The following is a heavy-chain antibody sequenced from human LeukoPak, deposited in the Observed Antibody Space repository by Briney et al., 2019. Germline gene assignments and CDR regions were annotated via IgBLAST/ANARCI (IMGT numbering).Heavy chain of an antibody. J-gene: IGHJ4*02. CDR3: ARGYNWNYAQPFDY. CDR1: GFTVSSNY. D-gene: IGHD1-7*01. Sequence: PGGSLRLSCAASGFTVSSNYMSWVRQAPGKGLEWVSVIYSGGSTYYADSVKGRFTISRDNSKNTLYLQMNSLRAEDTAVYYCARGYNWNYAQPFDYWGQGTLVTVSS. CDR2: IYSGGST. V-gene: IGHV3-66*02.